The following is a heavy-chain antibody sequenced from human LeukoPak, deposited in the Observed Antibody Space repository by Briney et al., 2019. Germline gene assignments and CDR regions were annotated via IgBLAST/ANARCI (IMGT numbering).Heavy chain of an antibody. CDR2: IYASGST. CDR1: GGSISSYY. Sequence: SETLSLTCTVSGGSISSYYWSWIRQPPGKGLEWIGYIYASGSTNYNPSLKSRVTMSVDTSKNQFSLKLSSVTAADTAVYYCARRCGYCSGGRCNDVRYYYYYMDVWGKGTTVTVSS. J-gene: IGHJ6*03. D-gene: IGHD2-15*01. CDR3: ARRCGYCSGGRCNDVRYYYYYMDV. V-gene: IGHV4-4*09.